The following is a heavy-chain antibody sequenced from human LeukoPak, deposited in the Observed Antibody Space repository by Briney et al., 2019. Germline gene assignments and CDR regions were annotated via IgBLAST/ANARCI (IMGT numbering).Heavy chain of an antibody. D-gene: IGHD6-19*01. Sequence: GGSLRLSCAASGFTFSDYSMHWIRQAPGKGLEWVAVSLYDGTMAYYAESVKGRFTISRDNAKNSLYLQMNSLRAEDTAVYYCASNLAVAAEFDYWGQGTLVTVSS. CDR3: ASNLAVAAEFDY. V-gene: IGHV3-30-3*01. CDR1: GFTFSDYS. J-gene: IGHJ4*02. CDR2: SLYDGTMA.